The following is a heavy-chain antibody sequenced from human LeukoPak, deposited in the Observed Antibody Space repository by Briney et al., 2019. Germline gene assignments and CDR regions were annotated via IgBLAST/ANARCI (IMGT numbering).Heavy chain of an antibody. J-gene: IGHJ3*02. Sequence: SQTLSLTCTVSGGSISSGSYYWSWLRQPAGTGLEWIGRIYTSGSTNYNPSLKSRVTISVDTSKKQFSLKLSSVTAADTAVYYCARGTMTDAFDIWGQGTMVTVSS. D-gene: IGHD3-22*01. V-gene: IGHV4-61*02. CDR1: GGSISSGSYY. CDR2: IYTSGST. CDR3: ARGTMTDAFDI.